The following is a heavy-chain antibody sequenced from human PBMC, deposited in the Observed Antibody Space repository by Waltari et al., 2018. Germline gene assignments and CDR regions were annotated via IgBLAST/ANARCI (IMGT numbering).Heavy chain of an antibody. Sequence: QVQLVQSGAEVKRPGSSVKVSCRASGGIFTNYAISWVRQAPGQGLEWMGGISPIFGTANSAQKFQGRLTITSDESTSTAYMELSSLRPEDTAVYFCARDLGAMKVTSALEIWGQGTRVTVSS. CDR1: GGIFTNYA. CDR3: ARDLGAMKVTSALEI. J-gene: IGHJ3*02. V-gene: IGHV1-69*05. D-gene: IGHD3-10*01. CDR2: ISPIFGTA.